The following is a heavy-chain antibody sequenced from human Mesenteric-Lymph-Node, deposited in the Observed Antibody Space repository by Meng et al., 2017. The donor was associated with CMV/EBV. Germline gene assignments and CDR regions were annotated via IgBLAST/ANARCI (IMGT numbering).Heavy chain of an antibody. CDR1: GFYFIGYA. D-gene: IGHD1-1*01. CDR2: IRNNGSST. V-gene: IGHV3-64*01. Sequence: SGFYFIGYAIPWVRPAPGEGLHSVSAIRNNGSSTYYANYVQRRFTISRDNSKNALYLQMGSLRAEDMAVYYCARGYIRGGHILEGVDYWGQGTLVTVSS. J-gene: IGHJ4*02. CDR3: ARGYIRGGHILEGVDY.